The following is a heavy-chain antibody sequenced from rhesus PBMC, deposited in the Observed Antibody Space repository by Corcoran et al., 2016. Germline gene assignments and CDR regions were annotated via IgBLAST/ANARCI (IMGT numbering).Heavy chain of an antibody. CDR2: INPTTGRT. CDR1: GYTFTDYY. D-gene: IGHD4-29*01. Sequence: QVQLVQSGAEVKKPGSSVKVSCKASGYTFTDYYMHWVRQAPGQGLEWMGTINPTTGRTNYAQSFQARVTMTRDTSTSTADMELSSLRSEDTAVYYCVATTVATFDYWGQGVLVTVSS. J-gene: IGHJ4*01. V-gene: IGHV1-138*01. CDR3: VATTVATFDY.